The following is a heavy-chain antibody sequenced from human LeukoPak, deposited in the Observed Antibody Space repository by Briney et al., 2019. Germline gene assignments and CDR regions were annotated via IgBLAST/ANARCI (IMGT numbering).Heavy chain of an antibody. V-gene: IGHV1-2*02. J-gene: IGHJ4*02. CDR3: ASNYNPRGNGAA. Sequence: AASVKVSCKASGYTFTGYYMHWVRQGPGQGLERMGWINSNSGGTNYAQKFQGRVTMTRDTSISTAYMELSRLRSDDTAVYYCASNYNPRGNGAAWGQGTLVTVSS. D-gene: IGHD4-11*01. CDR1: GYTFTGYY. CDR2: INSNSGGT.